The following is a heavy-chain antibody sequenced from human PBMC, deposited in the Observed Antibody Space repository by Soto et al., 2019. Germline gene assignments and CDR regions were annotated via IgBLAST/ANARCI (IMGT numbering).Heavy chain of an antibody. CDR3: ERSDIVATIDY. V-gene: IGHV4-61*01. CDR2: IYYSGST. CDR1: GGSVSSGSYY. D-gene: IGHD5-12*01. Sequence: QVQLQESGPGLVKPSETLSLTCTVSGGSVSSGSYYWIWIRQPPGKGLEWIGYIYYSGSTNYNPSLKSRVIISVDTSKNQFSLKLSSVTAADTAVYYCERSDIVATIDYWGQGTLVTVSS. J-gene: IGHJ4*02.